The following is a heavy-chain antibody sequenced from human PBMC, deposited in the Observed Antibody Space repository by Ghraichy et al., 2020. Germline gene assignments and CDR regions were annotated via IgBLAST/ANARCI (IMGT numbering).Heavy chain of an antibody. D-gene: IGHD4-23*01. CDR3: ARAKDYGGNFRQ. CDR1: GDSVSSNSVA. V-gene: IGHV6-1*01. CDR2: TYYRSKWYN. J-gene: IGHJ4*02. Sequence: SQTLSLTCAISGDSVSSNSVAWNWIRQSPSRGLEWLGRTYYRSKWYNDYAISVKGRITINPDTSKNQFSLQLNSVTPEDTAVYYCARAKDYGGNFRQWGQGTLVTVSS.